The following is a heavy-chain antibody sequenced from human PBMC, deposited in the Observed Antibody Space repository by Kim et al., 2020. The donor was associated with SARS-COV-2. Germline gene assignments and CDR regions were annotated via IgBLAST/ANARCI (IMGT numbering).Heavy chain of an antibody. Sequence: SAESVKGRFTISRDNAKNSLFLQMSSLRADDTAFYYCAKDKYISSSGLASWGPGTLVTVSS. CDR3: AKDKYISSSGLAS. V-gene: IGHV3-9*01. J-gene: IGHJ4*02. D-gene: IGHD6-6*01.